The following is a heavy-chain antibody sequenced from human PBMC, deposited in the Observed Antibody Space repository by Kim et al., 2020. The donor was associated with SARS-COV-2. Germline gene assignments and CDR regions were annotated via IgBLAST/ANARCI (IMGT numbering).Heavy chain of an antibody. CDR3: AKGGYSFYYSDH. J-gene: IGHJ4*02. V-gene: IGHV3-9*01. Sequence: GGSLRLSCVASGFTFDDYVMYWVRQAPGKGLEWLSSISWNSARIDYADSVRGRFTISRDNAKNSLYLQMNSLTADDTALYYCAKGGYSFYYSDHWGQGTLVTVSS. CDR2: ISWNSARI. D-gene: IGHD2-2*03. CDR1: GFTFDDYV.